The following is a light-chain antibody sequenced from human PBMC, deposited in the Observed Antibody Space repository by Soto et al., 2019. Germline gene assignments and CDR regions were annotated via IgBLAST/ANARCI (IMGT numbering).Light chain of an antibody. CDR2: DVS. J-gene: IGLJ3*02. CDR1: SSDVGGYNY. CDR3: CSYAGSYTWV. V-gene: IGLV2-11*01. Sequence: QSVLTQPRSVSGSPGQSVTISCTGTSSDVGGYNYVSWYQQHPGKAPKLMIYDVSKRPSGVPDRFSGSKSGNTASLTMSGLQAEDEADYYCCSYAGSYTWVFGGGTKLTFL.